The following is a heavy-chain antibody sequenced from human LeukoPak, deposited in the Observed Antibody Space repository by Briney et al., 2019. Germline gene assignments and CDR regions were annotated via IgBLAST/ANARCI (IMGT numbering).Heavy chain of an antibody. D-gene: IGHD6-13*01. CDR1: GGSISSGGCY. J-gene: IGHJ4*02. Sequence: SETLSLTCTVSGGSISSGGCYWSWIRQPPGKGLEWIVYIYHSGSTYYNPYLRSRVTISVDRSKNPFSLKLSSVTAADTAVYFCASWSIAAAGLDYWGQGTLVTVSS. V-gene: IGHV4-30-2*01. CDR3: ASWSIAAAGLDY. CDR2: IYHSGST.